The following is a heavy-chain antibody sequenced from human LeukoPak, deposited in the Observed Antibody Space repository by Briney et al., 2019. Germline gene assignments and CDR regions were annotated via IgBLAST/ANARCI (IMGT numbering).Heavy chain of an antibody. CDR1: GFTFDDYA. D-gene: IGHD3-3*01. CDR3: AKDATRIRIFGDAFDI. V-gene: IGHV3-9*01. J-gene: IGHJ3*02. Sequence: SLRLSCAASGFTFDDYAMHWVRLVPGKGLEWVSGIHWNSGRTGYADSVKGRFIISRDNAKDSLYLQMNSLRAEDTALYYCAKDATRIRIFGDAFDIWGQGTMVTVSS. CDR2: IHWNSGRT.